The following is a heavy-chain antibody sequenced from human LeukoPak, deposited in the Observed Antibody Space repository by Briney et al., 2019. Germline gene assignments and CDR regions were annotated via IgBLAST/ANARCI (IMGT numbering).Heavy chain of an antibody. CDR3: ARGGSYYFYNGMDV. Sequence: ASVKVSCKASGGTFTSYGINWVRQAPGLGLEWMGRIIPIVGILNYAQRSQGRVTITADNSTNIAYMELSSLRSEDTAVYYCARGGSYYFYNGMDVWGQGTTVTVSS. V-gene: IGHV1-69*04. CDR2: IIPIVGIL. CDR1: GGTFTSYG. D-gene: IGHD1-26*01. J-gene: IGHJ6*02.